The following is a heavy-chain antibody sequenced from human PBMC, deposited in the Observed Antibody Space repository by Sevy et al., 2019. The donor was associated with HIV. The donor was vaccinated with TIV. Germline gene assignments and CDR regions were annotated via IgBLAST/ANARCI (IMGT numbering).Heavy chain of an antibody. CDR3: GRGRGTSHYFDY. Sequence: GGSLRLSCADSGFTFIDYAMHWVRQAPGKGLEGVAVISDDGSKTYYADSVNGRFTISRDNSKNTLYLQMNSLRADDTAVYYCGRGRGTSHYFDYWGQGTLVTVSS. D-gene: IGHD3-16*01. CDR2: ISDDGSKT. J-gene: IGHJ4*02. CDR1: GFTFIDYA. V-gene: IGHV3-30*04.